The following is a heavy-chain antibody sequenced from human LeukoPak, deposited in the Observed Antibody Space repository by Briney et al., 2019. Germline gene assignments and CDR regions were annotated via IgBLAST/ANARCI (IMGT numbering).Heavy chain of an antibody. CDR1: GFTFSSYE. CDR2: ISSSGSTI. D-gene: IGHD2-15*01. V-gene: IGHV3-48*03. CDR3: ARMFTHRVLYYFDY. Sequence: GGSLRLSCAASGFTFSSYEMNWVRQAPGKGLEWVSYISSSGSTIYYADSVKGRFTISRDNAKNSLYLQMNSLRAEDTAVYYCARMFTHRVLYYFDYWGQGTLVTVSS. J-gene: IGHJ4*02.